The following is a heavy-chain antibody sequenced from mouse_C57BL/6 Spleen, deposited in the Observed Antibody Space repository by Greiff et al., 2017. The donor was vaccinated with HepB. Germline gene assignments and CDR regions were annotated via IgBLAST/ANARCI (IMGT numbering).Heavy chain of an antibody. Sequence: VKLMESGPELVKPGASVKISCKASGYAFSSSWMNWVKQRPGKGLEWIGRIYPGDGDTNYNGKFKGKATLTADKSSSTAYMQLSSLTSEDSAVYFCARPRLRDLGYYAMDYWGQGTSVTVSS. CDR3: ARPRLRDLGYYAMDY. V-gene: IGHV1-82*01. D-gene: IGHD2-2*01. J-gene: IGHJ4*01. CDR2: IYPGDGDT. CDR1: GYAFSSSW.